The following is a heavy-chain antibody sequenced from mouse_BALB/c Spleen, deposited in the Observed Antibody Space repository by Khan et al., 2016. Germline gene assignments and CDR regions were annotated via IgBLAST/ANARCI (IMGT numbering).Heavy chain of an antibody. J-gene: IGHJ4*01. D-gene: IGHD2-12*01. CDR1: CYSITSVYA. V-gene: IGHV3-2*02. CDR3: AKNDRYDREMDD. Sequence: EVQLQESGPGLVNPSQSLSLTCTVTCYSITSVYAWNWIRQFPGNKLEWMGYITYSGSTSYNPSLNSRISLTRDTSKNQFFLQLNSVTTEDTAAYDCAKNDRYDREMDDWGRGTSGTVSS. CDR2: ITYSGST.